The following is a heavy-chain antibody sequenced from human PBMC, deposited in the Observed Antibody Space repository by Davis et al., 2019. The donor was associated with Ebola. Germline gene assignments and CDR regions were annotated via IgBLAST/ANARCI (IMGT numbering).Heavy chain of an antibody. D-gene: IGHD2-15*01. CDR2: VSGSGGST. J-gene: IGHJ4*02. V-gene: IGHV3-23*01. Sequence: PGGSLRLSCAASGLTFNGYSMNWVRQAPGKGLEWVSTVSGSGGSTHYSDSVRGRFSISRDNSKNTLYLQMNSLRAEDTATYYCTRYCHYPDCSYFDCWGQGTVVAVSS. CDR1: GLTFNGYS. CDR3: TRYCHYPDCSYFDC.